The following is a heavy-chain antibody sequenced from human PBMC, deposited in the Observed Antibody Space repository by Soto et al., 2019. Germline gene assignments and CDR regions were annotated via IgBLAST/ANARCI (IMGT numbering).Heavy chain of an antibody. CDR2: VIPVLTTT. J-gene: IGHJ6*02. V-gene: IGHV1-69*08. CDR1: GGTFSSYT. D-gene: IGHD2-21*02. Sequence: QVRLVQSGAEVKKSGSSVKVSCMASGGTFSSYTVNWLRQAPGRGLEWMGRVIPVLTTTDYAQKFRGRVTFTADKSANAVYMELTSLSSEDTAIYYCARRRYCGYDCYHKHYYGMDVWGQGTTVTVAS. CDR3: ARRRYCGYDCYHKHYYGMDV.